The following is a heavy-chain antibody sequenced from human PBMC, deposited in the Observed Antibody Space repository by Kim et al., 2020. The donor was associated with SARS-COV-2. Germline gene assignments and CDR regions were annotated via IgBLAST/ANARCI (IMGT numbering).Heavy chain of an antibody. CDR2: ISSTGSII. V-gene: IGHV3-48*02. J-gene: IGHJ6*02. CDR1: GFTFSGYS. CDR3: ARSLRHYYYGMDV. Sequence: GGSLRLSCAASGFTFSGYSMNWVRQAPGKGLEWVSYISSTGSIIYYADSVKGRFTISRDNAKNSLYLQMNSLRDEDTAVYYCARSLRHYYYGMDVWGQGTTVTVSS.